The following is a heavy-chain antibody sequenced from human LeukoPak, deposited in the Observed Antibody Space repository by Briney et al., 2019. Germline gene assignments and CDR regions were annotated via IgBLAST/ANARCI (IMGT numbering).Heavy chain of an antibody. D-gene: IGHD1-26*01. Sequence: GGSLRPSCAASGFTFSSYGMHWVRQAPGKGLEWVAFIRYDGSNKYYTDSVKGRFTISRDNSKNTLYLQMNSLRAEDTAVYYCAKRGLVGATSPSPFDYWGQGTLVTVSS. CDR3: AKRGLVGATSPSPFDY. CDR2: IRYDGSNK. J-gene: IGHJ4*02. CDR1: GFTFSSYG. V-gene: IGHV3-30*02.